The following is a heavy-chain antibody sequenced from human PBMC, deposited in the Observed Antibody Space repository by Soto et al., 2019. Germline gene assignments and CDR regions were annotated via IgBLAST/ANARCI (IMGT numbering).Heavy chain of an antibody. CDR3: ARGVLAPGSRASDAGAV. J-gene: IGHJ3*01. V-gene: IGHV1-3*01. Sequence: VQSGAEVRKPGASVNISCRASGFSFSDNVINWVRQAPGQSLEWMGWINPDNGNTRYSETFQGRVTIARHSSASLAYVEGSNVTAKAPDVYACARGVLAPGSRASDAGAVWGQGTVVTVSS. CDR2: INPDNGNT. D-gene: IGHD2-8*02. CDR1: GFSFSDNV.